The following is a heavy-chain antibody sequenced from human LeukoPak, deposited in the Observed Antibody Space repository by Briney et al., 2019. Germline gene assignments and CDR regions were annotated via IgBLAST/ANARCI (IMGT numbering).Heavy chain of an antibody. V-gene: IGHV4-59*01. CDR1: GASISSYY. CDR3: ARGRQQLVFDN. Sequence: PSETLSLTCSVSGASISSYYWSWIRQPPGKGLEWIGYVSYVGTANYNPSLKSRVIISVDTSKNQFSLKLSSVTAADTAVYYCARGRQQLVFDNWGQGILVTVSS. CDR2: VSYVGTA. D-gene: IGHD6-13*01. J-gene: IGHJ4*02.